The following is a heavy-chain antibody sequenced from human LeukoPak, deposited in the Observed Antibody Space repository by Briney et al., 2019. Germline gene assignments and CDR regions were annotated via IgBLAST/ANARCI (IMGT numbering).Heavy chain of an antibody. CDR2: IWYDGSNK. J-gene: IGHJ4*02. D-gene: IGHD4-23*01. CDR1: GFSFSSYG. V-gene: IGHV3-33*06. CDR3: AKSGPDYGGLPSEYYFDC. Sequence: GRSLRLSCAASGFSFSSYGMHWVRQAPGKGLEWVALIWYDGSNKYYADSVKGRFTISRDNSRDTLYLQMNSLRAEDTAVYYCAKSGPDYGGLPSEYYFDCWGQGALVTVSS.